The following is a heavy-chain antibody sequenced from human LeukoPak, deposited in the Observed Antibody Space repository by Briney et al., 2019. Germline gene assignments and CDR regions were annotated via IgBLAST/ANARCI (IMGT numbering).Heavy chain of an antibody. D-gene: IGHD3-10*01. CDR1: GFSFSNHG. V-gene: IGHV3-33*01. J-gene: IGHJ5*02. CDR3: ARDSYQDYYGRFDP. Sequence: GRSLRLSCAASGFSFSNHGMHWVRQAPGKRLEWVAVIWDDGNNKRCANSVNGRFTISRDNYENTLYLQMNGLTAEDTAMYYCARDSYQDYYGRFDPWGQGTLVIVSS. CDR2: IWDDGNNK.